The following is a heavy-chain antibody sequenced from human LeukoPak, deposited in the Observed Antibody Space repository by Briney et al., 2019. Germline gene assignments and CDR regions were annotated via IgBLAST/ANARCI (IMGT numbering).Heavy chain of an antibody. J-gene: IGHJ4*02. CDR2: VSFDGNHI. V-gene: IGHV3-30*03. CDR1: GFTFSSYW. Sequence: PGGSLRLSCAASGFTFSSYWMSWVRQAPGKGLEWVGLVSFDGNHIDYADSVQGRFTISRDISKNTFYLQMNSLRAEDTAVYYCARDRIQIWSYVGTFDYWGPGALVTVSS. CDR3: ARDRIQIWSYVGTFDY. D-gene: IGHD5-18*01.